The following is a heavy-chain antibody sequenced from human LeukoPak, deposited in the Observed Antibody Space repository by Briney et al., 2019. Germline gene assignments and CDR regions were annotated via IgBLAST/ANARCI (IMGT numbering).Heavy chain of an antibody. CDR3: AREGAYSNFVNWFDT. V-gene: IGHV4-34*01. CDR1: GGSFRDYY. CDR2: INRDGST. Sequence: SKTLSLTCAVYGGSFRDYYWSWIRQPPGKGLEWIGEINRDGSTNYNPSLKSRVTMSIDASKSQFFLTLTPVTAADTAVYYCAREGAYSNFVNWFDTWGQGTLVTVSS. J-gene: IGHJ5*02. D-gene: IGHD2/OR15-2a*01.